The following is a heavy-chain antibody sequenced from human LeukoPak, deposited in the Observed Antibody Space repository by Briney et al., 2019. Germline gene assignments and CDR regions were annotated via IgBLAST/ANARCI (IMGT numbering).Heavy chain of an antibody. D-gene: IGHD1-7*01. J-gene: IGHJ4*02. CDR2: INHSGST. Sequence: SETLSLTCAVYGGSFSGYYWSWIRQPPGKGLEWIGEINHSGSTNYNPSLKSRVTISVDTSKNQFSLKLSSVTAADTVVYYCAKGRTYYFDYWGQGTLVTVSS. CDR1: GGSFSGYY. V-gene: IGHV4-34*01. CDR3: AKGRTYYFDY.